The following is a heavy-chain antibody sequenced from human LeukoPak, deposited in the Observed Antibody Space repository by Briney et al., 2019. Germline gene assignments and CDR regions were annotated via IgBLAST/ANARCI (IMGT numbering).Heavy chain of an antibody. CDR1: GFSLNTRGGG. V-gene: IGHV2-5*02. CDR3: AHRKNYYDSSVFDN. J-gene: IGHJ4*02. Sequence: SGPTLVNPTQTLTLTCTFSGFSLNTRGGGVGWIRQPPGRALEWLALIYWDDDRRYSPSLKSRLTITTDTSKNQVVLTMTHMDPVDTATYFCAHRKNYYDSSVFDNWGQGTLVTVSS. D-gene: IGHD3-22*01. CDR2: IYWDDDR.